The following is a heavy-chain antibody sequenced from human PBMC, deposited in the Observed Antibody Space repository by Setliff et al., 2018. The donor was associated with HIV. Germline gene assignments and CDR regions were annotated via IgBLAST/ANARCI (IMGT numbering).Heavy chain of an antibody. CDR3: ARDSVARRTLGYYYYMDV. Sequence: SVKVSCKASGYTFTTYDINWARQATGQGLEWMGGIIPISGITNYAQKFQGRVRFTADKSTSTAYMELSSLRSEDAAMYYCARDSVARRTLGYYYYMDVWGKGTTVTVSS. CDR1: GYTFTTYD. J-gene: IGHJ6*03. CDR2: IIPISGIT. V-gene: IGHV1-69*10. D-gene: IGHD6-6*01.